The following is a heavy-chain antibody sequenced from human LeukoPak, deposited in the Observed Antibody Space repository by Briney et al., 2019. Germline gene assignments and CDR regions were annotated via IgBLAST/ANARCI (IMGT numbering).Heavy chain of an antibody. V-gene: IGHV3-7*01. CDR1: GFTFSSNW. J-gene: IGHJ4*02. Sequence: GGSLRLSCATSGFTFSSNWMSWVRHAPGRGLEWVANIKPDGSAEYYAASVKGRFTVSRDNAKNSLYLQMNSLRPDDTAVYYCAKDQQQLAYLFDYWGQGTLVTVFS. D-gene: IGHD6-13*01. CDR3: AKDQQQLAYLFDY. CDR2: IKPDGSAE.